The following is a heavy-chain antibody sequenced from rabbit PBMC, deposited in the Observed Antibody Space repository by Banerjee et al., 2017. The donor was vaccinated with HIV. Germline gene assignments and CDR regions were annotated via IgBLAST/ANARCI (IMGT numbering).Heavy chain of an antibody. CDR3: ARGTGTTGYGFSL. V-gene: IGHV1S40*01. Sequence: ANWAEGRFTISKTSSTTVTLQMTSLTAADTATYFCARGTGTTGYGFSLWGPGTLVTVS. J-gene: IGHJ4*01. D-gene: IGHD1-1*01.